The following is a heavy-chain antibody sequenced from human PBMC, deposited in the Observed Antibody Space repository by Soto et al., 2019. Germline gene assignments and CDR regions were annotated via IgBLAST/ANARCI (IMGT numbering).Heavy chain of an antibody. J-gene: IGHJ5*02. CDR3: ASLDLGYCTNGVCPSIGNWFDP. Sequence: PSETLSLTCTVSGGSISSGGYYWSWIRQHPGKGLEWIGYIYYSGSTYYNPSLKSRVTISVDTSKNQFSLKLSSVTAADTAVYYCASLDLGYCTNGVCPSIGNWFDPWGQGTLVTVSS. CDR1: GGSISSGGYY. V-gene: IGHV4-31*03. CDR2: IYYSGST. D-gene: IGHD2-8*01.